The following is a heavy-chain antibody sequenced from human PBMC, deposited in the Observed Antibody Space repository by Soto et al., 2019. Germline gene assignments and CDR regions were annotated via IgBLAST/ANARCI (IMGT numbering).Heavy chain of an antibody. J-gene: IGHJ4*02. CDR2: ISAHNGNT. CDR1: GYTFTSYG. Sequence: QVHLVQSGAEVKKPGASVKVSCKASGYTFTSYGITWVRQAPGQGLEWMGWISAHNGNTDYAQKLQGRVIVTRDTSASTAYMELRSLISDDPALYYCARGRYGDYWGQGALVTVYS. D-gene: IGHD1-26*01. V-gene: IGHV1-18*01. CDR3: ARGRYGDY.